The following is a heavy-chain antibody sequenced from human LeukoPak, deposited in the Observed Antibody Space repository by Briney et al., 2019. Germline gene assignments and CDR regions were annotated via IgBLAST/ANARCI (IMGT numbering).Heavy chain of an antibody. CDR3: ARAVLSYCRGGSCPYFDY. D-gene: IGHD2-15*01. CDR1: GGSISSSSYY. CDR2: IYYSGST. Sequence: SETLSLTCTVSGGSISSSSYYWGWIRQPPGKGLEWIGSIYYSGSTYYNPSLKSRVTISVDTSKNQFSLKLSSLTAADTAVYYCARAVLSYCRGGSCPYFDYWGQGTLVTVSS. J-gene: IGHJ4*01. V-gene: IGHV4-39*07.